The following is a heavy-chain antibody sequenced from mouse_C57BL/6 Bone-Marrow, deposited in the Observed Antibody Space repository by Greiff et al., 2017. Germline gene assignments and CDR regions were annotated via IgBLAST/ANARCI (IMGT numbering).Heavy chain of an antibody. CDR1: GFTFTDYY. Sequence: EVQVVESGGGLVQPGGSLSLSCAASGFTFTDYYMSWVRQPPGKALEWLGFIRNKANGYTTEYSASVKGRFTISRDNSQSILYLQMNALRAEDSATSYSARYNYGSSYDWYFDVWGTGTTVTVSS. J-gene: IGHJ1*03. CDR3: ARYNYGSSYDWYFDV. D-gene: IGHD1-1*01. V-gene: IGHV7-3*01. CDR2: IRNKANGYTT.